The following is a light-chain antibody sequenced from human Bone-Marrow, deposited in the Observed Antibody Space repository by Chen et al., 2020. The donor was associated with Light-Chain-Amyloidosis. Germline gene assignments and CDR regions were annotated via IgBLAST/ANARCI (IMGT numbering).Light chain of an antibody. CDR2: NDN. CDR3: AAWDDRVIGQV. V-gene: IGLV1-44*01. J-gene: IGLJ1*01. Sequence: QSAMTQLPPTSVTPGLRVTITCSASSSNIGANNVNWYRQLPGTAPKLVTYNDNQRPSVVPDRFSGSKSGTSASLAISGLQSEDEADYYCAAWDDRVIGQVFGTGTKVTVL. CDR1: SSNIGANN.